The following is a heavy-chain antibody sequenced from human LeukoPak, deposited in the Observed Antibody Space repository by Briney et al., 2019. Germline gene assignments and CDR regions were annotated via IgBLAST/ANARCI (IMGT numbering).Heavy chain of an antibody. V-gene: IGHV1-69*01. Sequence: ASVKVSCKASGGTFSSYAISWVRQAPGQGLEWMGGIIPIFGTANYAQKFQGSVTITADESTSTAYMELSSLRSEDTAVYYCARQVVVVVAAPQNWFDPWGQGTLVTVSS. CDR2: IIPIFGTA. D-gene: IGHD2-15*01. J-gene: IGHJ5*02. CDR3: ARQVVVVVAAPQNWFDP. CDR1: GGTFSSYA.